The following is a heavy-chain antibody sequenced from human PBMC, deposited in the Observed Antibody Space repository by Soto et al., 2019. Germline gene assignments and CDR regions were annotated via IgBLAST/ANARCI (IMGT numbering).Heavy chain of an antibody. CDR3: AREDIVVVPAATLRYYGMDV. CDR2: IIPIFGTA. J-gene: IGHJ6*02. CDR1: GGTFSSYA. Sequence: ASVKVSCKASGGTFSSYAISWVRQAPGQGLEWMGGIIPIFGTANYAQKFQGRVTITADESTSTAYMELSSLRSEDTAVYYCAREDIVVVPAATLRYYGMDVWGQGTTVTVSS. D-gene: IGHD2-2*01. V-gene: IGHV1-69*13.